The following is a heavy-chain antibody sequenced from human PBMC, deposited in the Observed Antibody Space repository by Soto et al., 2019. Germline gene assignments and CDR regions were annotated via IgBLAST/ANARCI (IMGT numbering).Heavy chain of an antibody. J-gene: IGHJ6*02. Sequence: SLRLSCSASVFTFSDYYMSWSRQAPGKGLEWVSYISSSGSTIYYADSVKGRFTISRDNAKNSLYLQMNSLRAEDTAVYYCARDPVPAAAYYYYYGMDVWGQGTTVTVS. CDR2: ISSSGSTI. CDR1: VFTFSDYY. D-gene: IGHD2-2*01. CDR3: ARDPVPAAAYYYYYGMDV. V-gene: IGHV3-11*01.